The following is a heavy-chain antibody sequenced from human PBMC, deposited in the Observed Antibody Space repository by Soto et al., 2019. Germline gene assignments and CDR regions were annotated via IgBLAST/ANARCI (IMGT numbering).Heavy chain of an antibody. CDR2: ISAYNGNT. V-gene: IGHV1-18*04. CDR3: ARDSFGARYGMDV. D-gene: IGHD3-10*01. CDR1: GYTFTSYG. Sequence: QVQLVQSGAEVKKPGASVKVSCKASGYTFTSYGISWVRQAPGQGLEWMGWISAYNGNTNYAQKLQGRITTTTDTSTSTDNMELRSLRSDDAAVYYCARDSFGARYGMDVWGQGTTVTVSS. J-gene: IGHJ6*02.